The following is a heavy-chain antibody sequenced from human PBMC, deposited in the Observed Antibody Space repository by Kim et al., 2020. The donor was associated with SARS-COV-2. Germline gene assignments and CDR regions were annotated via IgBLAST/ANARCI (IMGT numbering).Heavy chain of an antibody. Sequence: ACCEKGRFAISGANDKNDLYLQMNSLRAEDTALYYCAKDTGYSSGGIDYWGQGTLVTVSS. V-gene: IGHV3-9*01. J-gene: IGHJ4*02. CDR3: AKDTGYSSGGIDY. D-gene: IGHD6-19*01.